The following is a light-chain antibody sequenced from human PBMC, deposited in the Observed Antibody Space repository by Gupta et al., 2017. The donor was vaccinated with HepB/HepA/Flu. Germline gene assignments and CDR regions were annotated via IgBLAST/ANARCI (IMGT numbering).Light chain of an antibody. J-gene: IGLJ1*01. Sequence: VLFRSTRVSETHGQSVTISCTGTSSDVGRYNYVSLYQQHPRKAPKLMIYDVSKRPSGVPDRFSGSKSGNTASMTISGLQAEDEADYYCCSYAGSYTYVFGTGTKVTVL. CDR2: DVS. V-gene: IGLV2-11*01. CDR1: SSDVGRYNY. CDR3: CSYAGSYTYV.